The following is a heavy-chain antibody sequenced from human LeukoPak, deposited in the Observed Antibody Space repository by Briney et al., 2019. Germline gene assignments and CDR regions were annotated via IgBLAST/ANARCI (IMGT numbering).Heavy chain of an antibody. Sequence: HTGGSLRHSCAASGFTFSSYWMNWVRHAPGKGLEWVANIKRDGNEKNYVDSVKGRFSISRDNAKNSLYLQMDSLRAEDTAVYYCAKEGAYPIITYDSWGQGALVTVSS. J-gene: IGHJ5*01. D-gene: IGHD3-10*01. V-gene: IGHV3-7*01. CDR3: AKEGAYPIITYDS. CDR2: IKRDGNEK. CDR1: GFTFSSYW.